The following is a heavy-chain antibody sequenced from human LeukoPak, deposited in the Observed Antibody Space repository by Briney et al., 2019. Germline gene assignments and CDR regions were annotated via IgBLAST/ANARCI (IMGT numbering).Heavy chain of an antibody. CDR1: GGSISSYY. D-gene: IGHD3-10*01. Sequence: SETLSLTCTVSGGSISSYYWSWIRQPPGKGLEWIGYIDYSGSTNYNPSLKSRVTISVDTSKNQFSLKLSSVTAADTAVYYCARLRSAMVRGVMLGYYFDYWGQGTLVTVSS. J-gene: IGHJ4*02. CDR3: ARLRSAMVRGVMLGYYFDY. V-gene: IGHV4-59*01. CDR2: IDYSGST.